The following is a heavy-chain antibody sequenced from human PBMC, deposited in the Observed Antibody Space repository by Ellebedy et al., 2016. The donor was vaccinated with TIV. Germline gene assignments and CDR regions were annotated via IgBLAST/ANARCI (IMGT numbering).Heavy chain of an antibody. J-gene: IGHJ4*02. D-gene: IGHD1-26*01. CDR2: ITASGDYA. Sequence: GESLKISXAASGFTFSNFVMTWVRQAPGKGLEWVSSITASGDYAPHADSVKGRFATSRDNAKDTLYLQLNSLRTEDTAVYYCARDSGSYPFDYWGQGTLVTVSS. CDR3: ARDSGSYPFDY. CDR1: GFTFSNFV. V-gene: IGHV3-23*01.